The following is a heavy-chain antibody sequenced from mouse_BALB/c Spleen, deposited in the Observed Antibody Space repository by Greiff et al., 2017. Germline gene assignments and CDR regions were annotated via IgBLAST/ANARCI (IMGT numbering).Heavy chain of an antibody. CDR2: ISSGSSTI. V-gene: IGHV5-17*02. J-gene: IGHJ2*01. CDR1: GFTFSSFG. Sequence: EVKLVESGGGLVQPGGSRKLSCAASGFTFSSFGMHWVRQAPEKGLEWVAYISSGSSTIYYADTVKGRFTISRDNPKNTLFLQMTSLRSEDTAMYYCARGQSFDYWGQGTTLTVSS. CDR3: ARGQSFDY.